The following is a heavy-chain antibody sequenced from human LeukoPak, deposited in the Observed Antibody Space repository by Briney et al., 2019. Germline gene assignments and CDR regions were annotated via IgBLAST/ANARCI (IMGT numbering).Heavy chain of an antibody. J-gene: IGHJ4*02. D-gene: IGHD3/OR15-3a*01. CDR3: ARQTGSGLFILP. CDR1: GVSISSSNSY. V-gene: IGHV4-39*01. Sequence: SETLSLTCTVSGVSISSSNSYWGWIRQPPGKGLEWIGSIYYSGNTYYNASLKSQVSISIDTSKNQFSLRLTPVTAADTAAYYCARQTGSGLFILPGGQGTLVTVSS. CDR2: IYYSGNT.